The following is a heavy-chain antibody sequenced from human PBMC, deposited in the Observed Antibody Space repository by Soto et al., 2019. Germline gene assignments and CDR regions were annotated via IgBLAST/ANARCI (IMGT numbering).Heavy chain of an antibody. Sequence: SETLSLTCTVSGGSISSSSYYWGWIRQPPGKGLEWIGSIYYSGSTYYNPSLKSRVTISVDTSKNQFSLKLSSVTAADTAVYYCAKRIAARPTIWGDRSWFDPWGQGTLVTVSS. CDR3: AKRIAARPTIWGDRSWFDP. CDR1: GGSISSSSYY. D-gene: IGHD6-6*01. CDR2: IYYSGST. V-gene: IGHV4-39*01. J-gene: IGHJ5*02.